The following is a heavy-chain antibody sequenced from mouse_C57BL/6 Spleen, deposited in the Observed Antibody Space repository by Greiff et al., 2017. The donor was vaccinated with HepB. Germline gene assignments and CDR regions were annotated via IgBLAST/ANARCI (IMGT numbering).Heavy chain of an antibody. CDR3: ARMGGGY. J-gene: IGHJ2*01. CDR1: GYAFSSSW. CDR2: IYPGDGDT. Sequence: QVQLQQSGPELVKPGASVKISCKASGYAFSSSWMNWVKQRPGKGLEWIGRIYPGDGDTNYNGKFKGKATLTADESSSTAYMQLSSLTSEDSAVYFSARMGGGYWGQGTTLTVSS. V-gene: IGHV1-82*01. D-gene: IGHD1-1*02.